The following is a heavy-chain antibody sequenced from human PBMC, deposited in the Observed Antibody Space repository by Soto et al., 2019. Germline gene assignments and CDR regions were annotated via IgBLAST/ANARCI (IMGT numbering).Heavy chain of an antibody. Sequence: PSETLSLTCAVYGASLSDNYCNWLRQPPGKGLEWIGEINHSGNTNYNPSLRSRVTISIDTSKNQLSLNLSSVTAADTAVYYCARDGYSYGKEIYYYYGMDVWGQGTTVTVSS. J-gene: IGHJ6*02. CDR2: INHSGNT. CDR1: GASLSDNY. D-gene: IGHD5-18*01. V-gene: IGHV4-34*01. CDR3: ARDGYSYGKEIYYYYGMDV.